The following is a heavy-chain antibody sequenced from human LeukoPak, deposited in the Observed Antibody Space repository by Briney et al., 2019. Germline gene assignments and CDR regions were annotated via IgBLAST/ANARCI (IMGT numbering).Heavy chain of an antibody. V-gene: IGHV4-4*07. CDR2: IYISGST. CDR1: GGSISSYY. Sequence: SETLSLTCTVSGGSISSYYWSWIRQPAGKGLEWIGRIYISGSTNYNPSLKSRVTMSVDTSKNQFSLKLSSVTAADTAVYYCAREGDAVDYFDYWGPGTLVTVSS. J-gene: IGHJ4*02. CDR3: AREGDAVDYFDY.